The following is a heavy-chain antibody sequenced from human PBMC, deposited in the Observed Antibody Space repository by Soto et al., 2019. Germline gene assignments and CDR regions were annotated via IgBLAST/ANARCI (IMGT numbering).Heavy chain of an antibody. V-gene: IGHV3-30*18. CDR3: AKDRSYDSSGFDY. CDR2: ISYDGSKT. D-gene: IGHD3-22*01. J-gene: IGHJ4*02. Sequence: GSLRLSCAASGFTFSSYGIHWVRQAPGKGLEWVAGISYDGSKTYYEDSVKGRFIISRDNSKNTLYLQVNSLRVEDTAVYHCAKDRSYDSSGFDYWGQGTLVTVSS. CDR1: GFTFSSYG.